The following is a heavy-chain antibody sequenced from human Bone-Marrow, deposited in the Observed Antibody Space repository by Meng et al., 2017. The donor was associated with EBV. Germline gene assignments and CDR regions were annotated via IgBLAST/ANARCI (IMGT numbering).Heavy chain of an antibody. CDR1: GFTVRSNY. D-gene: IGHD3-10*01. V-gene: IGHV3-53*01. CDR2: IYSGGST. CDR3: ARIDGSPLDY. J-gene: IGHJ4*02. Sequence: QMWESGGGLIRPGGALALSCAASGFTVRSNYMSWVRQAPGKGLEWVSVIYSGGSTYYADSVKGRFTISRDNSKNTLYLQMNSLRAEDTAVYYCARIDGSPLDYWGQGTLVTVSS.